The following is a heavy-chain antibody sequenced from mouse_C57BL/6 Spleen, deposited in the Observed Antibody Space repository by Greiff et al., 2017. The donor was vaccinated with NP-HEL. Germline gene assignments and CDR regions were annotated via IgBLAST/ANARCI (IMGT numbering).Heavy chain of an antibody. CDR2: IYPSDSET. V-gene: IGHV1-61*01. J-gene: IGHJ4*01. Sequence: QVQLQQPGAELVRPGSSVKLSCKASGYTFTSYWMDWVKQRPGQGLEWIGNIYPSDSETHYNQKFKDKATLTVDKSSSTAYMQLSSLTSEDSAVYYCARRPGSSLYYAMDYWGQGTSVTVSS. CDR3: ARRPGSSLYYAMDY. D-gene: IGHD1-1*01. CDR1: GYTFTSYW.